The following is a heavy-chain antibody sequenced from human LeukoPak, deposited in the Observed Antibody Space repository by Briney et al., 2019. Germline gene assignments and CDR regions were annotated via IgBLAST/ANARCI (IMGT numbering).Heavy chain of an antibody. D-gene: IGHD5-18*01. J-gene: IGHJ4*02. V-gene: IGHV3-23*01. CDR1: GFTFGSHA. CDR3: GKTTVGYSSGQKPAWPVDY. Sequence: GGSLRLSCEASGFTFGSHAMYWVRQAPGKGLEWVAGIFCSGGSPHYADPVKGRFTISRDNSRNTVYLQINSLRAEDTAVYYCGKTTVGYSSGQKPAWPVDYWGQGTLVTVSS. CDR2: IFCSGGSP.